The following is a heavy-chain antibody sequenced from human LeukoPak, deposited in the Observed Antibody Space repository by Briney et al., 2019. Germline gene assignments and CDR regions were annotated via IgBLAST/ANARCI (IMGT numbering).Heavy chain of an antibody. CDR3: AKTQWKVGATDYFDY. Sequence: GGSLRLSCAASGLAFNNYAMTWVRQAPGKGLEWVSNINDNGGQRHYADSVKGRFTISRDNSKNMMFLQMDSLRAEDTAVYYCAKTQWKVGATDYFDYWGQGILVTVSS. CDR2: INDNGGQR. V-gene: IGHV3-23*01. CDR1: GLAFNNYA. J-gene: IGHJ4*02. D-gene: IGHD1-26*01.